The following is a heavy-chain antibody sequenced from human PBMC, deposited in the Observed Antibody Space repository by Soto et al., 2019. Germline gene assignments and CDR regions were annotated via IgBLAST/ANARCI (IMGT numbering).Heavy chain of an antibody. Sequence: EVQLVESGGGLVQPGRSLRLSCAASGFTFDDYAMHWVRQAPGKGLEWVSGISWNSDTMGYADSVKGRFTISRDIAKNSVYLQMNSLRAEDTALYYCANGRGYDSVAEYFQHWGQGTLVTVSS. V-gene: IGHV3-9*01. D-gene: IGHD5-12*01. J-gene: IGHJ1*01. CDR1: GFTFDDYA. CDR2: ISWNSDTM. CDR3: ANGRGYDSVAEYFQH.